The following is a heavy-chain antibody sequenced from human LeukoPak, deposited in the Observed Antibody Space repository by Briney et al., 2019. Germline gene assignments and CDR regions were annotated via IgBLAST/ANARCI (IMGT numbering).Heavy chain of an antibody. CDR1: GGTFSSYA. V-gene: IGHV1-69*13. J-gene: IGHJ4*02. Sequence: SVKVSCKASGGTFSSYAISWVRQAPGQGLEWMGGIIPIFGTANYAQKFQGRVTITADESTSTAYMELSSLRSEDTAVYYCARESDDYYGSGSAFDYWGQGTLVTVSS. CDR2: IIPIFGTA. CDR3: ARESDDYYGSGSAFDY. D-gene: IGHD3-10*01.